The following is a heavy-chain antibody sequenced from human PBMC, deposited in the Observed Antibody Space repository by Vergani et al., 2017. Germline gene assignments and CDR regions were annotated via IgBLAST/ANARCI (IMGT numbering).Heavy chain of an antibody. CDR2: ISKDGTHD. J-gene: IGHJ1*01. CDR3: ARDGADVVVSGKNYSHLLHN. V-gene: IGHV3-30*03. Sequence: QVSLVESGGGVVQPGRSLTLTCSASGFGFKNFAMHWVRQAPGKGLELVPTISKDGTHDFSEPSVRGRFAVSRDNFKNTMYLQMDRLTTDDTAVYFCARDGADVVVSGKNYSHLLHNWSQGILVTGS. D-gene: IGHD2-15*01. CDR1: GFGFKNFA.